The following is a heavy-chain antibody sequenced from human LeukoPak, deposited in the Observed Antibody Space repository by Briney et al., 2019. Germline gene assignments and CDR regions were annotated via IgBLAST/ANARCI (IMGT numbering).Heavy chain of an antibody. V-gene: IGHV3-30*04. Sequence: GRSLRLSCAASGFTFSSYAMHWVRQAPGKGLEWVAVISYDGSNKYYADSVKGRFTISRDNSKNTLYLQMNSLRAEDTAVYYCARDWELRKYYYYYYMDVWGKGTTVTISS. D-gene: IGHD1-26*01. CDR3: ARDWELRKYYYYYYMDV. J-gene: IGHJ6*03. CDR1: GFTFSSYA. CDR2: ISYDGSNK.